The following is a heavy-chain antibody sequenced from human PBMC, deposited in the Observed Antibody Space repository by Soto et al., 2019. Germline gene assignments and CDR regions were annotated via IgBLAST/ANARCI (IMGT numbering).Heavy chain of an antibody. D-gene: IGHD5-12*01. CDR1: GYTFTGYY. J-gene: IGHJ5*02. V-gene: IGHV1-2*04. Sequence: ASVKVSCKASGYTFTGYYMHWVRQAPGQGPEWMGWINPNSGGTNYAQKFQGWVTMTRDTSISTAYMELSRLRSDDTAVYYCARGERDIVANGYNWFDPWGQGTLVTVSS. CDR2: INPNSGGT. CDR3: ARGERDIVANGYNWFDP.